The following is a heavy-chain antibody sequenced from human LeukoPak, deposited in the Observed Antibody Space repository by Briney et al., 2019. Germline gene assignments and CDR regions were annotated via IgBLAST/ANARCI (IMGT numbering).Heavy chain of an antibody. CDR3: ARDALLWFGELELFDP. J-gene: IGHJ5*02. V-gene: IGHV3-21*01. Sequence: GGPLRLSCAASGFTFSSYSMNWVRQAPGKGLEWVSSISSSSSYIYYADSVKRLFTLSRDHAKNSLYLQMNSLRAEDTAVYYCARDALLWFGELELFDPWGQGTLVTVSS. CDR1: GFTFSSYS. D-gene: IGHD3-10*01. CDR2: ISSSSSYI.